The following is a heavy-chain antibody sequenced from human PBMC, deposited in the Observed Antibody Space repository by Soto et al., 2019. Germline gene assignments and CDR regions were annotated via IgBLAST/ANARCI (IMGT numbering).Heavy chain of an antibody. Sequence: PGGSLRLSCAASGFTFSDYYMSWIRQAPGKGLEWVSYISSSSSYTNYADSVKGRFTISRDNAKNSLYLQMNSLRAEDTAVYYCARAHSGSYIFDYWGQGTLVTVSS. J-gene: IGHJ4*02. D-gene: IGHD1-26*01. CDR2: ISSSSSYT. CDR1: GFTFSDYY. V-gene: IGHV3-11*06. CDR3: ARAHSGSYIFDY.